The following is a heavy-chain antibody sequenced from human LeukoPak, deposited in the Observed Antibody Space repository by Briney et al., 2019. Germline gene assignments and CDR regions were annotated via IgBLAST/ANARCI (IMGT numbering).Heavy chain of an antibody. J-gene: IGHJ5*02. CDR3: VRVGPRYCSGGSCYGTNWFDP. D-gene: IGHD2-15*01. CDR2: ISAYNGNT. Sequence: ASVKVSCKASGYTFTSYGISWVRQAPGQGLEWMGWISAYNGNTNYAQKLQGRVTMTTDTSTSTAYMELRSLRSDDPAVYYCVRVGPRYCSGGSCYGTNWFDPWGQGTLVTVSS. V-gene: IGHV1-18*01. CDR1: GYTFTSYG.